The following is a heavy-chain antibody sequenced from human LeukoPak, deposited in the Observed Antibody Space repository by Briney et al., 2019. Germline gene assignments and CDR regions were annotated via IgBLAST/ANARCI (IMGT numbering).Heavy chain of an antibody. V-gene: IGHV3-21*01. D-gene: IGHD5-18*01. Sequence: GGSLRLSCAASGFTFSSYSMNWVRQASGKGLEWVSSISSSSSYIYYADSVKGRFTISRDNAKNSLYLQMNSLRAEDTAVYYCARADQLQLWLLGYWGQGTLVTVSS. J-gene: IGHJ4*02. CDR2: ISSSSSYI. CDR3: ARADQLQLWLLGY. CDR1: GFTFSSYS.